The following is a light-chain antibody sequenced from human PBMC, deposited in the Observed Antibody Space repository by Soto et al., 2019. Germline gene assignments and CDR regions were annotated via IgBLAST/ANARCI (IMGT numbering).Light chain of an antibody. Sequence: QAVVTQPHSVSGAPGQRVTLSCTGSSSNIGAGYDVHWYQQLPGTAPKLLIYGNSNRPSGVPDRFSGSKSGTSASLAITGLQAEDEADYYCQSYDSSLSGPVVFGGGTKLTVL. V-gene: IGLV1-40*01. CDR3: QSYDSSLSGPVV. J-gene: IGLJ2*01. CDR2: GNS. CDR1: SSNIGAGYD.